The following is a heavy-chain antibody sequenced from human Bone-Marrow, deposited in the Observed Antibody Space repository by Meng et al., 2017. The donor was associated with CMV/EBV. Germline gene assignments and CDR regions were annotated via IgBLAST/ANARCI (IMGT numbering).Heavy chain of an antibody. D-gene: IGHD2-15*01. J-gene: IGHJ3*02. CDR2: IYPGDSDT. Sequence: KVSCKGSGYNIASFWIGWVRQMPGKGLEWMGIIYPGDSDTKYSPSFEGQVTVSVDKSIATAYLQWSSLKASDTAMYYCARHGPDIVVVPTARNGFDIWGQGTMVTVSS. CDR3: ARHGPDIVVVPTARNGFDI. CDR1: GYNIASFW. V-gene: IGHV5-51*01.